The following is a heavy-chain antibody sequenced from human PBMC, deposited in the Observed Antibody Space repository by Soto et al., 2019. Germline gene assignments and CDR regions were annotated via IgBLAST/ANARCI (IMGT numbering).Heavy chain of an antibody. J-gene: IGHJ2*01. CDR2: IDPSDSYT. Sequence: GDSLKISCNGSGYSFTTYWLALVRHMPGKGLEWMGRIDPSDSYTNYSPSFEGRVTISADKSISTAYLQWSSLKASDTAMYYCARRPRTTCSWYLDLWGRGALVTVSS. CDR1: GYSFTTYW. D-gene: IGHD1-1*01. CDR3: ARRPRTTCSWYLDL. V-gene: IGHV5-10-1*01.